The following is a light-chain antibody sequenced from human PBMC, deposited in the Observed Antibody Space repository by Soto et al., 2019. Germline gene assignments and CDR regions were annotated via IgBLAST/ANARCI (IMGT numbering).Light chain of an antibody. CDR2: GAS. Sequence: ENVLMQSPDTLSLSPGETATLSCRARHYVSASSLAWYQQKGGQAPRLLVHGASSRPTGIPDRFIGRGSGTDFTLTINRLEPEDFAVYYCQQYGNSPITFGQGTRVEIK. V-gene: IGKV3-20*01. CDR1: HYVSASS. CDR3: QQYGNSPIT. J-gene: IGKJ5*01.